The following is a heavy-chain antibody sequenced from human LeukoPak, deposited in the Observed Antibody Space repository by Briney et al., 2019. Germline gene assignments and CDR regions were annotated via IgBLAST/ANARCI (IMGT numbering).Heavy chain of an antibody. CDR3: AIDSGWLTDFDF. Sequence: GGSLRLSCAASGFTFSSYAMDWVRQAPGKGLEWVAVISYDGSNKFYADSVKGRFTISRDNSKNTLYLQLYSLTAEDTAVYYCAIDSGWLTDFDFWGQGTLVTVSS. V-gene: IGHV3-30-3*01. J-gene: IGHJ4*02. CDR2: ISYDGSNK. CDR1: GFTFSSYA. D-gene: IGHD6-19*01.